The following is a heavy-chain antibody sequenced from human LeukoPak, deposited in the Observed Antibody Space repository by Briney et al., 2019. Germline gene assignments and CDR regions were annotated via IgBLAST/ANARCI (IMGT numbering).Heavy chain of an antibody. CDR3: ARDRTGDGLVHYNYGMDV. V-gene: IGHV4-30-4*01. Sequence: SETLSLTCTVSGGSINSGDYYWTWIRQPPGKGLEWIGYIYYSGSTYYNPSLKSRVTISVDTSKNQFSLNLSSVTAADTAVYYCARDRTGDGLVHYNYGMDVWGHGTTVTVSS. D-gene: IGHD7-27*01. CDR1: GGSINSGDYY. J-gene: IGHJ6*02. CDR2: IYYSGST.